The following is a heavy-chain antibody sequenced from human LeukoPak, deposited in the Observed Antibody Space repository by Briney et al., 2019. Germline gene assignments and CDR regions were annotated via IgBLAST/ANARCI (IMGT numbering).Heavy chain of an antibody. J-gene: IGHJ4*02. CDR1: GFTFSSYA. V-gene: IGHV3-23*01. Sequence: GGSLRLSCAASGFTFSSYAMSWVRQAPGKGLEWVSAISGSGGSTYYADSVKGRFTISRDNSKNTLYLQMNSLRAEDTAVYYCARDSAVCSGGSCSDYWGQGTLVTVSS. CDR3: ARDSAVCSGGSCSDY. D-gene: IGHD2-15*01. CDR2: ISGSGGST.